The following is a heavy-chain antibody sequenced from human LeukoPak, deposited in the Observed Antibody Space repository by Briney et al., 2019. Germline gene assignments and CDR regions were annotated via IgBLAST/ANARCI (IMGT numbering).Heavy chain of an antibody. CDR3: AKAVGYSGSYYRD. CDR1: GFTFSSYD. D-gene: IGHD1-26*01. Sequence: GGSLRLSCAASGFTFSSYDMSWVRQAPGKGLEWVSVISGSGGSTYYADSVKGRFTISRDNSKNTLYLQMNSLRAEGTAVYYWAKAVGYSGSYYRDWGQGTLVTVSS. V-gene: IGHV3-23*01. J-gene: IGHJ4*02. CDR2: ISGSGGST.